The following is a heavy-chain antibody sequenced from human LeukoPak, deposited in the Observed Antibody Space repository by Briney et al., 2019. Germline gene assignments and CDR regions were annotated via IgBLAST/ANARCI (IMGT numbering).Heavy chain of an antibody. D-gene: IGHD4-11*01. V-gene: IGHV3-7*01. CDR2: IKQDGGEK. CDR3: AREDHSNYNY. J-gene: IGHJ4*02. CDR1: GFTFSGYW. Sequence: TGGSLRLSCAASGFTFSGYWMAWVRQAPGKGLEWVASIKQDGGEKFYMDSVKGRFTISKDNAKNSLYLQISSLRVKETAEYYCAREDHSNYNYWGQGTLVTVSS.